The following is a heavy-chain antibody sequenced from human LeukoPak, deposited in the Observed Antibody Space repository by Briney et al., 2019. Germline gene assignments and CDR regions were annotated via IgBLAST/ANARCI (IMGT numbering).Heavy chain of an antibody. Sequence: PGGSLRLSCAASGFTFSTYGMHWVRQAPGKGLEWVAVISYEGSTKYYVDSVKGRFTISRDNSKNTLYLQMNSLRTEDTAVYYCAVAPEHGVDVWGQGTTVTVSS. CDR3: AVAPEHGVDV. V-gene: IGHV3-30*03. J-gene: IGHJ6*02. CDR1: GFTFSTYG. CDR2: ISYEGSTK.